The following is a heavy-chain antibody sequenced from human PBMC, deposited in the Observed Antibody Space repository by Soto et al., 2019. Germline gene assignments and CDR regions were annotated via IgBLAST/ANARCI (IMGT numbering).Heavy chain of an antibody. J-gene: IGHJ4*02. D-gene: IGHD2-21*01. CDR1: GGSISSGCYY. CDR2: IYYSGST. CDR3: ARGSAKTGGATYYFDY. Sequence: SETLSLTCAVSGGSISSGCYYWSWIRQHPGKGLEWIGYIYYSGSTYYNPSLKSRVTISVDTSKNQFSLKLSSVTAADTAVYYCARGSAKTGGATYYFDYWGQGTLVTVSS. V-gene: IGHV4-31*11.